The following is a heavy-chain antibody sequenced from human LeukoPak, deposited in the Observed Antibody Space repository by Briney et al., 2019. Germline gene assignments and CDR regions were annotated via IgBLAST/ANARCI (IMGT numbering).Heavy chain of an antibody. D-gene: IGHD6-13*01. J-gene: IGHJ4*02. Sequence: SETLSLTCTVSGGSISSSSYYWGWIRQPPGKGLEWIGSIYYSGSTYHNPSLKSRVTISVDTPKNQFSLKLSSVTAADTAVYYCARYLGSSWYYYFDYWGQGTLVTVSS. CDR1: GGSISSSSYY. V-gene: IGHV4-39*01. CDR3: ARYLGSSWYYYFDY. CDR2: IYYSGST.